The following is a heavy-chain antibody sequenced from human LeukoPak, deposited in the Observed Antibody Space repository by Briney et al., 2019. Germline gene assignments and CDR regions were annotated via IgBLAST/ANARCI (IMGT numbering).Heavy chain of an antibody. Sequence: GRSLRLSCAASGFTFSSYGMHWVRHAPGKGLEWVAVIWYDGSNKYYADSVKGRFTISRDNSKNTLYLQMNSLRAEDTAVYFCAKDLSGHWCIDYWGQGTLVTVSS. D-gene: IGHD4/OR15-4a*01. V-gene: IGHV3-33*06. J-gene: IGHJ4*02. CDR3: AKDLSGHWCIDY. CDR2: IWYDGSNK. CDR1: GFTFSSYG.